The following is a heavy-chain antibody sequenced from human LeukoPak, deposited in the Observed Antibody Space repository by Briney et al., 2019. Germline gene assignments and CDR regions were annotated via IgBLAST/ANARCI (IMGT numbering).Heavy chain of an antibody. CDR2: INPSGGST. D-gene: IGHD2-8*01. V-gene: IGHV1-46*01. CDR1: GYTFTSYY. CDR3: ARTDCTDGVCYIPYFDY. J-gene: IGHJ4*02. Sequence: ASVKVSCQASGYTFTSYYMHWVRQAPGQGLEGMGIINPSGGSTSYAQKFQGRVTMTRDTSTSTVYMELSSLRSEDTAVYYCARTDCTDGVCYIPYFDYWGQGTLVTVSS.